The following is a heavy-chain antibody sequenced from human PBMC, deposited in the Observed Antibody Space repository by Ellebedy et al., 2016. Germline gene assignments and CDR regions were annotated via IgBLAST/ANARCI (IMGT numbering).Heavy chain of an antibody. CDR2: IYYSGST. CDR3: ARRLYYYGSGSYYWNY. D-gene: IGHD3-10*01. CDR1: GGSISSSSYY. Sequence: SETLSLTCTVSGGSISSSSYYWGWIRQPPGKGLEWIGSIYYSGSTYYHPSLKRRVTISVDTSKNQFPLKLSSVTAADTAVYYCARRLYYYGSGSYYWNYWGQGTLVTVSS. J-gene: IGHJ4*02. V-gene: IGHV4-39*06.